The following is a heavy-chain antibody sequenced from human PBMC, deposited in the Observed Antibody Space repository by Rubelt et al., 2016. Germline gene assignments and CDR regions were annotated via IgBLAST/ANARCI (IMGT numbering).Heavy chain of an antibody. CDR2: INPNSGGT. CDR3: ARESSSGWYIDY. Sequence: QVQLVQSGAEVKKPGASVKVSCKASGYTFTGYYMHWVRQAPGQGLEWVGRINPNSGGTNYAQKFHGRSTMTRDTSIPTAYMELSRLRSDDTAVFYCARESSSGWYIDYWGQGTLVTVSS. D-gene: IGHD6-19*01. V-gene: IGHV1-2*06. CDR1: GYTFTGYY. J-gene: IGHJ4*02.